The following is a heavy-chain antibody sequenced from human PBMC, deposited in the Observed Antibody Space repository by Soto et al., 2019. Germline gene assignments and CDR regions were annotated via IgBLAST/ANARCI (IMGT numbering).Heavy chain of an antibody. CDR1: GFTFSSYS. CDR3: ARGLVGATRAEFADYFDY. CDR2: ISSSSSTI. Sequence: GGSLRLSCAASGFTFSSYSMNWVRQAPGKGLEWVSYISSSSSTIYYADSVKGRFTISRDNAKNSLYLQMNSLRDEDTAVYYCARGLVGATRAEFADYFDYWGQGTLVTVSS. V-gene: IGHV3-48*02. D-gene: IGHD1-26*01. J-gene: IGHJ4*02.